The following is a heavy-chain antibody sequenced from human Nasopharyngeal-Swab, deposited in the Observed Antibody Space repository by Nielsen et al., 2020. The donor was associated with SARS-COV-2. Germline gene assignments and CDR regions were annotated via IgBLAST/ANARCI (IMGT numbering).Heavy chain of an antibody. Sequence: WVRQAPGQGLEWMGIINPSGGSTSYAQKFQGRVTMTRDTSTSTVYMELSSLRSEDTAVYYCARDRITMVRGVRSFRAFDIWGQGTMVTVSS. J-gene: IGHJ3*02. CDR2: INPSGGST. D-gene: IGHD3-10*01. V-gene: IGHV1-46*01. CDR3: ARDRITMVRGVRSFRAFDI.